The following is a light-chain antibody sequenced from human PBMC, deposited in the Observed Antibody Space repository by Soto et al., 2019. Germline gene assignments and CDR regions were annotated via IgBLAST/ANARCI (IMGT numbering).Light chain of an antibody. V-gene: IGKV3D-15*01. Sequence: EIVLTQSPATLSVSPGERATLSCRASQGIDSDLAWYQQKPGQAPRFLVYAASSRATGIPARFSGSGSGTEFTLTISSLQSEDFALYYCQHYCSSPWTFGQGTKVDIK. CDR3: QHYCSSPWT. CDR2: AAS. J-gene: IGKJ1*01. CDR1: QGIDSD.